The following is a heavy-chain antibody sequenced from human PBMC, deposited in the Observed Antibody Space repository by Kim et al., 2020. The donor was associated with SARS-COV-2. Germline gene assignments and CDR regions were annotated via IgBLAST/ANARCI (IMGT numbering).Heavy chain of an antibody. D-gene: IGHD3-16*01. CDR1: GFTFSSYA. Sequence: GGSLRLSCAASGFTFSSYAMSWVRQAPGKGLECVSSIVGNGGNTYYADSVKGRFTISRDNSKNTLYLQMNSLRAGDTAVYYCSNHRSAGGVWRESDYWG. J-gene: IGHJ4*01. CDR2: IVGNGGNT. CDR3: SNHRSAGGVWRESDY. V-gene: IGHV3-23*01.